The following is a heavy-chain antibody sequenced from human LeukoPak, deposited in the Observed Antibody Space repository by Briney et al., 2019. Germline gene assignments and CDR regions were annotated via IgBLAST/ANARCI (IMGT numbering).Heavy chain of an antibody. Sequence: SETLSLTCAVYGGSFSAFYWSWIRQPPGKGLEWIGEINHSGSTNYNPSLKSRVTISVDTSKNQFSLKLSSVTAADTAVYYCARRGDRERWYYYGSGRLGPYFDYWGQGTLVTVSS. CDR2: INHSGST. D-gene: IGHD3-10*01. V-gene: IGHV4-34*01. J-gene: IGHJ4*02. CDR1: GGSFSAFY. CDR3: ARRGDRERWYYYGSGRLGPYFDY.